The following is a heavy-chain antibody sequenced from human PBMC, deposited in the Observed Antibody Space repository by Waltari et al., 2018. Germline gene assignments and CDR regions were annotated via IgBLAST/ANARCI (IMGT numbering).Heavy chain of an antibody. CDR1: GGSFSGYY. Sequence: QVQLQQWGAGLLKPSETLSLTCAVYGGSFSGYYWSWIRQPPGKGLEWIGEINHSGSTNYNPSLKSRVTISVDTSKNQFSLKLSSVTAADTAVYYCARGRRCSSTSCYRYYMDVWGKGTTVTISS. CDR2: INHSGST. J-gene: IGHJ6*03. D-gene: IGHD2-2*01. V-gene: IGHV4-34*01. CDR3: ARGRRCSSTSCYRYYMDV.